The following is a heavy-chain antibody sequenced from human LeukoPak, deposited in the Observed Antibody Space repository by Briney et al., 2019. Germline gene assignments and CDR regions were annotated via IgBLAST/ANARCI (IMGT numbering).Heavy chain of an antibody. CDR3: ASTGERYFDWLSWGGYFDY. CDR2: IYPGDSDT. V-gene: IGHV5-51*01. CDR1: GYSFTSYW. Sequence: LGESLKISCKGSGYSFTSYWIGGVRQMPGKGLEWMGIIYPGDSDTRYSPSFQGQATISADKSISTAYLQWSSLKASDTAMYYCASTGERYFDWLSWGGYFDYWGQGTLVTVSS. J-gene: IGHJ4*02. D-gene: IGHD3-9*01.